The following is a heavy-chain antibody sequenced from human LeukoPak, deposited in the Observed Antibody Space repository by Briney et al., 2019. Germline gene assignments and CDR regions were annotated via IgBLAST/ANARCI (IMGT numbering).Heavy chain of an antibody. CDR1: GGSISSSSYY. D-gene: IGHD3-9*01. Sequence: SETLSLTCTVSGGSISSSSYYWGWIRQPPGKGLEWIGSIYYSGSTYYNPSLKSRVTISVDTSKNQFSLKLSSVTAADTAVYYCARQQIGLRYFDWLSPNWFDPWGQGTLVTVSS. J-gene: IGHJ5*02. CDR2: IYYSGST. V-gene: IGHV4-39*01. CDR3: ARQQIGLRYFDWLSPNWFDP.